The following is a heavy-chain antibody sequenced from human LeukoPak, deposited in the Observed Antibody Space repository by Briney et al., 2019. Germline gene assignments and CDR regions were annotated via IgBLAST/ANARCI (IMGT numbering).Heavy chain of an antibody. J-gene: IGHJ5*02. CDR1: GGSISNFY. CDR3: ARGGGTHSGSSGYYYGDSWFDP. V-gene: IGHV4-4*07. CDR2: IYFSGST. D-gene: IGHD3-22*01. Sequence: PSETLSLTCTVSGGSISNFYWSWIRQPAGKGLEWVGHIYFSGSTNYNPSLKSRVTMSVDTSKKQFYLKMTSVTAADTAVYYCARGGGTHSGSSGYYYGDSWFDPWGQGTLVTVSS.